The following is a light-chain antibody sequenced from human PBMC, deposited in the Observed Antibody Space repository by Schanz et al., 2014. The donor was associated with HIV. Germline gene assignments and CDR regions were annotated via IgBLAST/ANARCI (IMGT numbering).Light chain of an antibody. Sequence: QSVLTQPASVSGSPGQSITISCTGTRNDVGTYNLVSWYQQHPGKAPQLMIYEVTKRPSGVSDRFSGSKSDNTASLTISGLQADDEADYYCSSYTTSRTWVFGGGTKLTVL. V-gene: IGLV2-14*02. CDR2: EVT. CDR3: SSYTTSRTWV. J-gene: IGLJ3*02. CDR1: RNDVGTYNL.